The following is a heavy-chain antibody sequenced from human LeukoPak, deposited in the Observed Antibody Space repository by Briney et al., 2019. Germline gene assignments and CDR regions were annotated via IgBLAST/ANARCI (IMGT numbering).Heavy chain of an antibody. CDR1: GFTFGDYG. Sequence: GGSLRLSCAASGFTFGDYGMSWVRQAPGKGLEWGSGISWNGGSTGYADSAKGRFTISRDNAKNSLYLQVNSLRAEDTALYYCARDSTQPGPVVVGATYAGFDYWGQGTLVTVSS. J-gene: IGHJ4*02. CDR3: ARDSTQPGPVVVGATYAGFDY. CDR2: ISWNGGST. D-gene: IGHD2-15*01. V-gene: IGHV3-20*04.